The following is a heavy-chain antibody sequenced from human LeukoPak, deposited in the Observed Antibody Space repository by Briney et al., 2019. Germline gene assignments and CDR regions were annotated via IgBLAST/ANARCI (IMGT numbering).Heavy chain of an antibody. CDR1: GFTFSSYG. CDR3: AGGPSIAAAFDY. V-gene: IGHV3-33*01. D-gene: IGHD6-13*01. Sequence: GGSLRLSCAASGFTFSSYGMHWVRQAPGKGLEWVAVIWYDGSNKYYADSVKGRFTISRDNSKNTLYLQMNSLRAEDTAVYYCAGGPSIAAAFDYWGQGTLVTVSS. CDR2: IWYDGSNK. J-gene: IGHJ4*02.